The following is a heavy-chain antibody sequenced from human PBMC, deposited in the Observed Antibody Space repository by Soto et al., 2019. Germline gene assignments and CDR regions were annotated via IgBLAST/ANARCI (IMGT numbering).Heavy chain of an antibody. CDR3: AIDSRRGYYFDN. CDR2: TYHSGGA. CDR1: GDSISSGGYS. Sequence: QLQLQESGSGLVKPSQTLSLTCVVSGDSISSGGYSWNWIRQPPGKALEWIGHTYHSGGALYNPSVDSRVTISVDKSKNHLFLSLTSVTAADTAVYYCAIDSRRGYYFDNWGQGTRVTVSS. V-gene: IGHV4-30-2*01. D-gene: IGHD3-22*01. J-gene: IGHJ4*02.